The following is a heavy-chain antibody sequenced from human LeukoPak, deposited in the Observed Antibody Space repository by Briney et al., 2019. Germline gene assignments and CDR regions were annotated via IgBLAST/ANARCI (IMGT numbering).Heavy chain of an antibody. CDR3: ARVVPAAIGGDFDY. J-gene: IGHJ4*02. Sequence: SETLSLTCTVSGGSISSGDYYWSWIRQPPGKGLEWIGYIYYSGSTYYNPSLKSRVAISVDTSKNQFSLKLSSVTAADTAVYYCARVVPAAIGGDFDYWGQGTLVTVSS. D-gene: IGHD2-2*01. V-gene: IGHV4-30-4*08. CDR1: GGSISSGDYY. CDR2: IYYSGST.